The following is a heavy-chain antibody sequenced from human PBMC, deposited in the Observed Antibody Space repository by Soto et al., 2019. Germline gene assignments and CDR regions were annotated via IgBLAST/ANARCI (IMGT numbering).Heavy chain of an antibody. V-gene: IGHV4-39*01. CDR3: ARHSPPFLYGSGPWDV. CDR2: IYYSGSS. Sequence: SXTLSLACSVSGGSMSSRSYSWCWIRQPPGKGLELIVTIYYSGSSNYDPSLKSRVTISVDTSKNQFSLKLSSLSAADTAVYYCARHSPPFLYGSGPWDVWGQGTTVTVSS. D-gene: IGHD3-10*01. CDR1: GGSMSSRSYS. J-gene: IGHJ6*02.